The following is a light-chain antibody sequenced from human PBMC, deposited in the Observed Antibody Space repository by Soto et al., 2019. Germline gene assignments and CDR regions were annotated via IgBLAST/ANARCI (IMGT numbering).Light chain of an antibody. CDR1: SSDVGGYNY. Sequence: QSALTQPRSVSGSPGQSVAISCTGTSSDVGGYNYVSWYQQHPGKAPKLMIYDVTKRPSGVPDRFSASKSGNTASLTISGLQADDEADYYCCSYAGSYSYVFGTGTKVTGL. CDR3: CSYAGSYSYV. V-gene: IGLV2-11*01. CDR2: DVT. J-gene: IGLJ1*01.